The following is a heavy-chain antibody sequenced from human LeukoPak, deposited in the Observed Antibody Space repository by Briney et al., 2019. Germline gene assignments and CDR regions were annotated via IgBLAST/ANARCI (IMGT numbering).Heavy chain of an antibody. D-gene: IGHD3-10*01. CDR1: GGSISSSSYY. CDR2: IYYSGST. Sequence: SETLSLTCTVSGGSISSSSYYWGWIRQPPGKGLEWIGSIYYSGSTYYNPSLKSRVTISVDTSKNQFSLKLSSVTAADTAVYYCARGPKMVRGVISHHPYYFDYWGQGTLVTVSS. V-gene: IGHV4-39*01. J-gene: IGHJ4*02. CDR3: ARGPKMVRGVISHHPYYFDY.